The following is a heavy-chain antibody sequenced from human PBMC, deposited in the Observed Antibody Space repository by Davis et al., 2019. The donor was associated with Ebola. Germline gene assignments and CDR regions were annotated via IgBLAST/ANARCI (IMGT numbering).Heavy chain of an antibody. V-gene: IGHV4-61*09. CDR2: ICTNGST. Sequence: PSETLSLTCTVSGDSITSGRYYWSWIRQPAGKELEWIGHICTNGSTNYNPSLKSRVTISVDTSKNQFSLKLSSVTAADTAVYYCARVVATIGGVWYDPWGQGTLVTVSS. D-gene: IGHD5-12*01. CDR3: ARVVATIGGVWYDP. J-gene: IGHJ5*02. CDR1: GDSITSGRYY.